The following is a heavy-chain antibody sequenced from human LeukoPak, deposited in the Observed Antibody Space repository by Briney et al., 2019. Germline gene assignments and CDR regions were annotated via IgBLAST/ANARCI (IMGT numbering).Heavy chain of an antibody. CDR2: IYYSGGT. CDR1: GGSISSSSYY. V-gene: IGHV4-39*07. Sequence: SETLSLTCTVSGGSISSSSYYWGWIRQPPGKGLEWIGSIYYSGGTYYNPSLKSRVTISVDTSKNQFSLKLSSVTAADTAVYYCARVAPPTMDYFDYWGQGTLVTVSS. D-gene: IGHD1-1*01. CDR3: ARVAPPTMDYFDY. J-gene: IGHJ4*02.